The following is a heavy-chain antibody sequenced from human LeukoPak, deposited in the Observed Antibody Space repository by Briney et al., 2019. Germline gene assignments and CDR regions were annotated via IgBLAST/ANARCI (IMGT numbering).Heavy chain of an antibody. D-gene: IGHD3-22*01. CDR3: ARYGAYDSSGYYHAFDI. J-gene: IGHJ3*02. V-gene: IGHV1-46*01. CDR2: INPSGGST. CDR1: GYTFTSYY. Sequence: ASVKVSCKASGYTFTSYYMHWVRQAPGQGLEWMGIINPSGGSTSYAQKFQGRVTMTRDTSTSTVYMELSSLRSEDTPVYYCARYGAYDSSGYYHAFDIWGQGTMVTVSS.